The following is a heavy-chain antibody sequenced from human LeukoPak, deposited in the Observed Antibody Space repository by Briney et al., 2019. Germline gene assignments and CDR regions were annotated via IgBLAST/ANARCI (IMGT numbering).Heavy chain of an antibody. J-gene: IGHJ4*02. V-gene: IGHV4-34*01. CDR1: GGSFSGYY. CDR3: ARGTRWLQLLDY. CDR2: INHSGST. Sequence: SETLSLTCAVYGGSFSGYYWSWIRQPPGKGLEWIGEINHSGSTNYNPSLKSRVTISVDTSKNQFSLKLSSVTAADTAVYYCARGTRWLQLLDYWGQGTLVTVSS. D-gene: IGHD5-24*01.